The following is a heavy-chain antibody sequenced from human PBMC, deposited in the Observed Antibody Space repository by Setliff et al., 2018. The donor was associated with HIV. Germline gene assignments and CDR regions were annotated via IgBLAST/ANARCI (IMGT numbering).Heavy chain of an antibody. D-gene: IGHD2-8*02. CDR3: ARYAASGTGWFDP. CDR1: GYDFTAYA. J-gene: IGHJ5*02. CDR2: IGGDNANI. V-gene: IGHV1-18*01. Sequence: ASVKVSCKASGYDFTAYAISWVRQAPGQGLEWMGRIGGDNANIKFAQSFQGRVTMTTDTSTNTAYVELTSLRSDDTAVYYCARYAASGTGWFDPWGQGTQVTVAS.